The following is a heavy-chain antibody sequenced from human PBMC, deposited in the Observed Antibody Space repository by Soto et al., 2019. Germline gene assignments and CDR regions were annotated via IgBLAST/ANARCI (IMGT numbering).Heavy chain of an antibody. Sequence: GASLRLSCAASQFIFSNFAMSWVRQAQGKGLEWVSAISGPGGSTYYADSVKGRFTISRDNSKSTLYLQMNSLRADDTAIYYCTKDHRVAPTGTTHFASWGQGSLVTVSS. CDR1: QFIFSNFA. V-gene: IGHV3-23*01. D-gene: IGHD1-7*01. J-gene: IGHJ4*02. CDR3: TKDHRVAPTGTTHFAS. CDR2: ISGPGGST.